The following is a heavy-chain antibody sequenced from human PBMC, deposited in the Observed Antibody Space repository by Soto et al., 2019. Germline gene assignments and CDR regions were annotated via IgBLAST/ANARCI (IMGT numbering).Heavy chain of an antibody. CDR2: IVVGSGNT. CDR3: AAVPGYYDSSGYYHYDAFDI. CDR1: GFTFTSSA. V-gene: IGHV1-58*01. Sequence: SVKVSCKASGFTFTSSAVQWVRQARGQRLEWIGWIVVGSGNTNYAQKFQERVTITRDMSTSTAYMELSSRRSEDTAVYYCAAVPGYYDSSGYYHYDAFDIWGQGTMVTVSS. J-gene: IGHJ3*02. D-gene: IGHD3-22*01.